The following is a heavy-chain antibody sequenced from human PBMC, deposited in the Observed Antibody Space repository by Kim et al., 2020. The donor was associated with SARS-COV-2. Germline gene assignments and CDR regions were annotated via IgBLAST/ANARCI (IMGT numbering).Heavy chain of an antibody. CDR1: GYTFTSYD. CDR3: ARGGTMVRGVIYNWFDP. V-gene: IGHV1-8*01. CDR2: MNPNSGNT. Sequence: ASVKVSCKASGYTFTSYDINWVRQATGQGLEWMGWMNPNSGNTGYAQKFQGRVTMTRNTSISTAYMELSSLRSEDTAVYYCARGGTMVRGVIYNWFDPWGQGTLVTVSS. D-gene: IGHD3-10*01. J-gene: IGHJ5*02.